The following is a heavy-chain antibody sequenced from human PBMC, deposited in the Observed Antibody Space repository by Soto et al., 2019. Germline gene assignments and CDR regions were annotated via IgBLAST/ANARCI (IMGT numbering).Heavy chain of an antibody. J-gene: IGHJ4*02. CDR1: GYNFAGYW. D-gene: IGHD3-3*01. Sequence: PGESLKISCKGSGYNFAGYWIAWVRQMPGKGLELMGIIYPSDSDTRYRPSFQGQVTISADKSISSAYLQWSSLRASDTAMYYCARGGVSTRNFDYWGQGTPATVSS. CDR3: ARGGVSTRNFDY. CDR2: IYPSDSDT. V-gene: IGHV5-51*01.